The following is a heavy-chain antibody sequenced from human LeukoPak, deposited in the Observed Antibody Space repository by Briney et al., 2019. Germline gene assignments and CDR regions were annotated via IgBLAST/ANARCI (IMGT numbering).Heavy chain of an antibody. J-gene: IGHJ4*02. D-gene: IGHD3-10*01. V-gene: IGHV3-48*01. Sequence: GGSLRLSCEASGFTFSNYSMNWVRQAPGKGLEWVSYIRSSSSTIYYADSVKGRFTISRDNAKNSLYLQMNSLRAEDTAVYYCARESLWFGEVLDYWGQGTLVTVSS. CDR3: ARESLWFGEVLDY. CDR1: GFTFSNYS. CDR2: IRSSSSTI.